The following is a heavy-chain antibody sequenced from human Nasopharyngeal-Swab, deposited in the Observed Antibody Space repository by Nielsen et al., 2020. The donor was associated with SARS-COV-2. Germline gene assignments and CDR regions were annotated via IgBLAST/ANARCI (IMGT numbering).Heavy chain of an antibody. CDR1: GFTFSGSA. D-gene: IGHD3-3*01. Sequence: GGSLRLSCAASGFTFSGSAMHWVRQASGKGLEWVGRIRGKANSYATAYAASVKGRFTISRDDSKNTAYRQMNSLKTEDTAVYYCTRESPSYYDFWSATDYWGQGTLVTVSS. CDR3: TRESPSYYDFWSATDY. V-gene: IGHV3-73*01. J-gene: IGHJ4*02. CDR2: IRGKANSYAT.